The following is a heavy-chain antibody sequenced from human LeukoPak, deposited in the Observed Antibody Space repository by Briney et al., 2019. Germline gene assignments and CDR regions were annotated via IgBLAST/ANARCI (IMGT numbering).Heavy chain of an antibody. J-gene: IGHJ4*02. CDR2: ISSSSSYI. Sequence: PGGSLRLSCAASGFTFSSYSMNWVRQAPGKGLEWVSSISSSSSYIYYADSVKGRFTITRDNSKNTLYLQMNSLRAEDTAVYYCAKDLGEQQPYGDYWGQGTLVTVSS. CDR3: AKDLGEQQPYGDY. D-gene: IGHD6-13*01. CDR1: GFTFSSYS. V-gene: IGHV3-21*04.